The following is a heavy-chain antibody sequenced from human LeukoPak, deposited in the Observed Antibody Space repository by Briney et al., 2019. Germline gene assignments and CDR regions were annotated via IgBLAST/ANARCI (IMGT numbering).Heavy chain of an antibody. Sequence: GASVKVSCMASGYTFTSYAMHWVRQAPGQRLEWMGWINAGNGNTKYSQNLQGRVTITSDTSARTAYMDMSSLRSDDMAVYYCARGHYDVWIGEGDYFDYWGQGTLVTVSS. CDR3: ARGHYDVWIGEGDYFDY. CDR2: INAGNGNT. V-gene: IGHV1-3*01. CDR1: GYTFTSYA. J-gene: IGHJ4*02. D-gene: IGHD3-3*01.